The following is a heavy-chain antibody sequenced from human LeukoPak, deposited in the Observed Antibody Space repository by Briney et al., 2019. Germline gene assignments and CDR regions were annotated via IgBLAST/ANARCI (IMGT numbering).Heavy chain of an antibody. J-gene: IGHJ4*02. CDR1: GYTFTSYD. D-gene: IGHD2-2*01. Sequence: ASVKVSCETSGYTFTSYDLNWVRQATGQGLDGMGWVNPNSGNTGYAQKFQGRVTITADESTSTAYMELSSLRSEDTAVYYCARVMLGYCSSTSCRSSSEFDYWGQGTLVTVSS. V-gene: IGHV1-8*01. CDR2: VNPNSGNT. CDR3: ARVMLGYCSSTSCRSSSEFDY.